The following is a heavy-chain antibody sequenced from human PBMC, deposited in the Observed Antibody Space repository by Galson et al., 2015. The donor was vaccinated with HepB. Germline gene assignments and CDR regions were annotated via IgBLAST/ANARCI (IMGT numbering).Heavy chain of an antibody. V-gene: IGHV1-3*01. CDR3: ARESGSGSVFFDY. Sequence: SVKVSCKASGYTFTSYAMHWVRQAHGQRLEWMGWINAGNGNTKYSQKFQGRVTITRDTSASTAYMELSSLRSEDTAVYYCARESGSGSVFFDYWGQGTLVTVSS. CDR1: GYTFTSYA. J-gene: IGHJ4*02. CDR2: INAGNGNT. D-gene: IGHD6-19*01.